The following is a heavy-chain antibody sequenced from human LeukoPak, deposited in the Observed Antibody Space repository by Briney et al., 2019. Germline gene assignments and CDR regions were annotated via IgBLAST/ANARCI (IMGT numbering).Heavy chain of an antibody. CDR3: ARGVAVAGNDY. CDR1: GFTFSSYS. J-gene: IGHJ4*02. CDR2: ISSSSSYI. V-gene: IGHV3-21*01. Sequence: GGSLGLSCAASGFTFSSYSMNWVRQAPGKGLEWVSSISSSSSYIYYADSVKGRFTISRDNAKNSLYLQMNSLRAEDTAVYYCARGVAVAGNDYWGQGTLVTVSS. D-gene: IGHD6-19*01.